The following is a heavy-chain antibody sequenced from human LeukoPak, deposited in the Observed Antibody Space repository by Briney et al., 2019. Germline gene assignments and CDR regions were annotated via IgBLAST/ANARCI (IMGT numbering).Heavy chain of an antibody. CDR2: IIPIFTTA. D-gene: IGHD2/OR15-2a*01. V-gene: IGHV1-69*06. J-gene: IGHJ4*02. Sequence: SVKVSCKSSGGTFTDYGISWVRHAPGQGLDWMGRIIPIFTTANYAQKFQGRVTITADTSTNTAYMELTSLRSEDTAVYYCASDGGFEYYFDYWGQGTLLTVSS. CDR1: GGTFTDYG. CDR3: ASDGGFEYYFDY.